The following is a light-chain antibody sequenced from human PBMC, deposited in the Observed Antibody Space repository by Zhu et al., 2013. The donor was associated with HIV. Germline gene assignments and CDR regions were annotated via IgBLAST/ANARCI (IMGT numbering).Light chain of an antibody. V-gene: IGKV3-20*01. CDR1: QTVSSSY. Sequence: EIVLTQSPGTLSLSPGERATLSCRASQTVSSSYLAWYQQKPGQAPRLLIYGTSTRATGIPDRFSGSGSGTDFTLSISRLDPEDFAVYYCQQYGTLPKTFGQGTKVEIK. CDR3: QQYGTLPKT. CDR2: GTS. J-gene: IGKJ1*01.